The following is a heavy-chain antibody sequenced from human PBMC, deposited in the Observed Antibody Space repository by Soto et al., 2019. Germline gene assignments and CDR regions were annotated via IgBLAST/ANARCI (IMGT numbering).Heavy chain of an antibody. CDR3: AREVGEVDYSSSSDAFDI. D-gene: IGHD6-6*01. Sequence: SDTLSLTCPVPGAFIYSGDYYRHSIHQPPGKGLEWIAYIYYSGIIYYNPSLKSRVTMSRDTSKNQFSLKLDSVTAADTAVYYCAREVGEVDYSSSSDAFDIWGQGTMVT. J-gene: IGHJ3*02. CDR2: IYYSGII. V-gene: IGHV4-30-4*02. CDR1: GAFIYSGDYY.